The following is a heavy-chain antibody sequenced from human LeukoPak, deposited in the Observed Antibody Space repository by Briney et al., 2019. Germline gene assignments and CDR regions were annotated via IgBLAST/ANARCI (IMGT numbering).Heavy chain of an antibody. CDR3: ARGWPSSSWYARGEYFQH. CDR1: GGSISTSNYY. V-gene: IGHV4-39*07. D-gene: IGHD6-13*01. Sequence: SETLSLTCTVSGGSISTSNYYWGWIRQPPGKGLEWIGNIFYSGSTYYSPSLKSRVTISLDTSRNQFSLKLSSVTAADTAVYYCARGWPSSSWYARGEYFQHWGQGTLVTVSS. CDR2: IFYSGST. J-gene: IGHJ1*01.